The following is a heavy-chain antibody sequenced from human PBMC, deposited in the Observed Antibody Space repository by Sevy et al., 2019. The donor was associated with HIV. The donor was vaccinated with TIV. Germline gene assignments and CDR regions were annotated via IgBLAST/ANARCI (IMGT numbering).Heavy chain of an antibody. CDR1: GYTFTSYG. CDR2: ISAYNGNT. V-gene: IGHV1-18*01. J-gene: IGHJ5*02. CDR3: XXXXXXXXXXXXXXXXXNWFDP. Sequence: ASVKVSCKASGYTFTSYGISWVRQAPGQGLEWMGWISAYNGNTNYAQKLQGRVTMTTDTSTSTAYMELRSLRSDDTXXXXXXXXXXXXXXXXXXXXXXNWFDPWGQGTLVTVSS.